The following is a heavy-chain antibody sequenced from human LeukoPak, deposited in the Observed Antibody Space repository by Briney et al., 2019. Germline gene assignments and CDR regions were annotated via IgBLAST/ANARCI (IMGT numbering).Heavy chain of an antibody. J-gene: IGHJ4*02. V-gene: IGHV1-8*01. CDR1: GYTFTSYD. CDR2: MNPNSGNT. Sequence: ASVKVSCKASGYTFTSYDINWVRQATGQGLEWMGWMNPNSGNTGYAQKFQGRVTMTRNTSISTAYMELSSLRSEDTAVYYCARLGRDGYKFDYWGQGTLVTVSS. D-gene: IGHD5-24*01. CDR3: ARLGRDGYKFDY.